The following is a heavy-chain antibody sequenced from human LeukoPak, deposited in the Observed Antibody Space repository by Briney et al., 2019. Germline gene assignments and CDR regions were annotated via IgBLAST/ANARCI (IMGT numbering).Heavy chain of an antibody. D-gene: IGHD3-10*01. CDR1: GGTFSSYA. V-gene: IGHV1-69*04. CDR3: ARGRVSGSGSSPNDY. CDR2: IIPILGIA. Sequence: GASVKVSCKASGGTFSSYAISWVRRAPGQGLEWMGRIIPILGIANYAQKFQGRVTITADKSTSTAYMELSSLRSEDTAVYYCARGRVSGSGSSPNDYWGQGTLVTVSS. J-gene: IGHJ4*02.